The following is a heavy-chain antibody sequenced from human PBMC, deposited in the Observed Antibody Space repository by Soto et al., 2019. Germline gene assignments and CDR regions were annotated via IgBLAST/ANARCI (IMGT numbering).Heavy chain of an antibody. V-gene: IGHV3-7*01. CDR1: GFTFSSYW. CDR3: ARASPSIAALNWFDP. CDR2: IKQDGSEK. Sequence: GGSLRLSCAASGFTFSSYWMSWVRQAPGKGLEWVANIKQDGSEKYYVDSVKGRFTISRDNAKNSLYLQMNSLRAEDTAVYYCARASPSIAALNWFDPWGQGTLVTVSS. D-gene: IGHD6-6*01. J-gene: IGHJ5*02.